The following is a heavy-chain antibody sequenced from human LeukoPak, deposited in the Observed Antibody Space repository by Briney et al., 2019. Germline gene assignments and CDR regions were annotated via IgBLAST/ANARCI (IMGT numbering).Heavy chain of an antibody. V-gene: IGHV4-59*01. Sequence: SETLSLTCTVSGGSISSYYWSLIRQPPGKGLEWIEYSYYSGSTNYNPSLKSRVTISVDTSKNQFSLKLSSVTAADTAVYYCARSASYYDFWSGYPTYYYYYGMDVWGQGTTVTVSS. D-gene: IGHD3-3*01. J-gene: IGHJ6*02. CDR3: ARSASYYDFWSGYPTYYYYYGMDV. CDR1: GGSISSYY. CDR2: SYYSGST.